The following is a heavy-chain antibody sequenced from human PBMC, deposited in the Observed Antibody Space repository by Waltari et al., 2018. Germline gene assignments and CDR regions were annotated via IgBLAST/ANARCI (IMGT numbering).Heavy chain of an antibody. CDR2: IHYSGST. D-gene: IGHD1-26*01. CDR1: SGSITSTSYY. J-gene: IGHJ4*02. Sequence: QMQLQESGPGLVKPSETLSLTCTVPSGSITSTSYYWGWIRQPPGKGLEWIGSIHYSGSTYYNSSLKSRATISVDTSKNQFSLKLTSVTAADTAIYYCARGIGVSYAGDLWGQGTLVTVSS. CDR3: ARGIGVSYAGDL. V-gene: IGHV4-39*07.